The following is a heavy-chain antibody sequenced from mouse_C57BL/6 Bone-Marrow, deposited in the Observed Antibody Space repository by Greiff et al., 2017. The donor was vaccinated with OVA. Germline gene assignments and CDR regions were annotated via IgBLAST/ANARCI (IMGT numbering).Heavy chain of an antibody. D-gene: IGHD2-5*01. Sequence: QVQLQQPGAELVKPGASVKLSCKASGYTFTSYWMQWVKQRPGQGLEWIGEIDPSDSYTNYNQKFKGKATLTVDTSSSTAYMQLSSLTSEDSAVYYCARFDYSNYGAMDYWGQGTSVTVSS. CDR2: IDPSDSYT. V-gene: IGHV1-50*01. J-gene: IGHJ4*01. CDR1: GYTFTSYW. CDR3: ARFDYSNYGAMDY.